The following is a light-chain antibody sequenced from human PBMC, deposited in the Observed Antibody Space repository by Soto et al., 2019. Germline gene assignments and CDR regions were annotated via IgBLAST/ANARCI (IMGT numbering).Light chain of an antibody. V-gene: IGLV2-14*01. CDR3: CSFATASTHV. CDR2: EVN. Sequence: QSALTQPASLSGSPGQSITISCTGTSSDIGDYDYVSWFQQHPGKAPKLMISEVNNRPSGVSNRFSGSKSGNTAYLTISGLQVEDEAEYFCCSFATASTHVFGTGTKVTVL. J-gene: IGLJ1*01. CDR1: SSDIGDYDY.